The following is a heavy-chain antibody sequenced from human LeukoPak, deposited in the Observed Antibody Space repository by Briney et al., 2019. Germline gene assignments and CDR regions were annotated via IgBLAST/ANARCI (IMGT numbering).Heavy chain of an antibody. Sequence: GASVKVSCKASGYTFTGYYMHWVRQAPGQGLEWMGWINPNSGGTSYAQKFQGRVTMTRDTSVTTAYMELSRLRSDDTAVYYCARDKDYFDSGGAFDIWGQGTMVTVSS. CDR3: ARDKDYFDSGGAFDI. CDR2: INPNSGGT. J-gene: IGHJ3*02. D-gene: IGHD3-22*01. CDR1: GYTFTGYY. V-gene: IGHV1-2*02.